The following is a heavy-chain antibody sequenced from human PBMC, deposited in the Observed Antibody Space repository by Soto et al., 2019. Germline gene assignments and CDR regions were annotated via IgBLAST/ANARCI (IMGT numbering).Heavy chain of an antibody. CDR3: ARGSIAAAGEYYYYYGMDV. V-gene: IGHV3-30-3*01. CDR2: ISYDGSNK. CDR1: GVTFSSYA. D-gene: IGHD6-13*01. Sequence: GGSLRLSCAASGVTFSSYAMHWVRQAPGKGLEWVAVISYDGSNKYYADSVKGRFTISRDNSKNTLYLQMNSLRAEDTAVYYCARGSIAAAGEYYYYYGMDVWGQGTTVTVSS. J-gene: IGHJ6*02.